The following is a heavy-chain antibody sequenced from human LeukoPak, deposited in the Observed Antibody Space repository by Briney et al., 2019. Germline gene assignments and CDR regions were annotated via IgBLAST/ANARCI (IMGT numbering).Heavy chain of an antibody. CDR1: GGSISSSSYY. D-gene: IGHD2-21*02. J-gene: IGHJ5*02. CDR2: IYYSGST. Sequence: SDTLSLTRTVSGGSISSSSYYWGWIRQPPGKGLEWIGSIYYSGSTYYNPSLKSRVTISVDTSKNQFSLKLSSVTAADTAVYYCARHEVVTAYSWFDPWGQGTLVTVSS. V-gene: IGHV4-39*01. CDR3: ARHEVVTAYSWFDP.